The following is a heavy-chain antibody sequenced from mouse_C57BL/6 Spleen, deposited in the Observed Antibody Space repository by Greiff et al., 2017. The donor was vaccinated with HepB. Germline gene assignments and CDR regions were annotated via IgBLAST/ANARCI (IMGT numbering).Heavy chain of an antibody. CDR2: INPSTGGT. CDR3: ARLGGYYDYFDY. D-gene: IGHD2-3*01. Sequence: EVKLVESGPELVKPGASVKISCKASGYSFTGYYMNWVKQSPEKSLEWIGEINPSTGGTTYNQKFKAKATLTVDKSSSTAYMQLKSLTSEDSAVYYCARLGGYYDYFDYWGQGTTLTVSS. V-gene: IGHV1-42*01. CDR1: GYSFTGYY. J-gene: IGHJ2*01.